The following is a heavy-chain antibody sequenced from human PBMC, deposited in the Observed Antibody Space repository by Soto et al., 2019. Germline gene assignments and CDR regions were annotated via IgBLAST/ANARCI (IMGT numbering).Heavy chain of an antibody. Sequence: GGSLRLSCAASGFTFSSYWMHWVRQAPGKGLVWVSRINSDGSRTSYADSVKGRFTISRDNAKNTLYLQMNSLRAEYTAVYYCARPYCSSSSCYRDQLYYWGQGTMVTVSS. CDR2: INSDGSRT. J-gene: IGHJ4*02. V-gene: IGHV3-74*01. CDR1: GFTFSSYW. D-gene: IGHD2-2*02. CDR3: ARPYCSSSSCYRDQLYY.